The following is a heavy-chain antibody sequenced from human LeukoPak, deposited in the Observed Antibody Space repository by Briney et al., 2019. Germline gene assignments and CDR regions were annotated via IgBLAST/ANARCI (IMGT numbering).Heavy chain of an antibody. Sequence: KPSETLSLTCTVSGGSISSYYWSWIRQPPGKGLEWIGYIYYSGSTNYNPSLKSRVTISVDTSKNQFSLKLSSVTAADTAVYYCARGKQQLVATPLHYYYYYMDVWGKGTTVTISS. J-gene: IGHJ6*03. CDR1: GGSISSYY. V-gene: IGHV4-59*01. CDR2: IYYSGST. CDR3: ARGKQQLVATPLHYYYYYMDV. D-gene: IGHD6-13*01.